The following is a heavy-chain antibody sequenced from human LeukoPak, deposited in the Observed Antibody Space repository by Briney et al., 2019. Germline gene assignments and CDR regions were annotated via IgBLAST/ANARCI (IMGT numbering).Heavy chain of an antibody. J-gene: IGHJ4*02. Sequence: PGGSLRLSCSVSGFTLNNYXMSWVRQAPGEGVEWVANIRQSGSQKYYVDPVKSRFTISSDNAKNSLYLQMNSLRAEDTAVYYCARRHSSSSRDYWGQGNLVTVSS. D-gene: IGHD6-6*01. CDR1: GFTLNNYX. CDR3: ARRHSSSSRDY. V-gene: IGHV3-7*01. CDR2: IRQSGSQK.